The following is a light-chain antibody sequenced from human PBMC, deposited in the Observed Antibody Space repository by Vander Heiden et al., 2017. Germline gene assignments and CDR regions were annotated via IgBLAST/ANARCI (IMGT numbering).Light chain of an antibody. CDR1: QSVSSS. CDR3: QPYKNWPPET. CDR2: GAS. Sequence: EIVRTQAPDTMSLSPGERATLSCRASQSVSSSLAWYQQKPGQAPRLLIYGASSRLTGIPARFSGSGSGTEFTLTISSLQSEDFAVYYCQPYKNWPPETFGPGTKVEIK. V-gene: IGKV3D-15*01. J-gene: IGKJ3*01.